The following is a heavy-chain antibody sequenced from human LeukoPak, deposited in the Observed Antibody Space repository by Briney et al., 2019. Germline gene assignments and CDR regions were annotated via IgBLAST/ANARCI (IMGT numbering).Heavy chain of an antibody. D-gene: IGHD3-3*01. V-gene: IGHV3-23*01. CDR2: ISGSGGST. CDR1: GFTFNTYP. CDR3: ARGLPKYDFWSGSWLFRLDV. Sequence: GGSLRLSCAASGFTFNTYPMSWVRQAPGKGLEWVSAISGSGGSTYYADSVKGRFTISRDNSKNTLYLQMNSLRAEDTAVYYCARGLPKYDFWSGSWLFRLDVWGKGTTVTVSS. J-gene: IGHJ6*04.